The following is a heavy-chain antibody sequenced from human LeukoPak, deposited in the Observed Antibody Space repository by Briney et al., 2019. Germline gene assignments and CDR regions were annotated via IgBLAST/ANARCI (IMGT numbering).Heavy chain of an antibody. CDR3: ARLTLNREVDY. Sequence: PSETLSLTCTVSGGSISSGGYYWSWIRQHPGKGLEWIGYIYYSGSTYYNPSLKSRVTISVDTSKNQFSLKLSSVTAADTAVYYCARLTLNREVDYWGQGTLVTVSS. CDR1: GGSISSGGYY. V-gene: IGHV4-39*01. D-gene: IGHD1-26*01. CDR2: IYYSGST. J-gene: IGHJ4*02.